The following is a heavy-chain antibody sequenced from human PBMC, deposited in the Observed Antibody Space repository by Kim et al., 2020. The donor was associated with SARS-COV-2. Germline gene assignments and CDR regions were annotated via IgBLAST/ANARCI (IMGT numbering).Heavy chain of an antibody. D-gene: IGHD1-26*01. Sequence: SVKGRFTISRDNSENTLYLQMNSLRAEDTAVYYCARDRAASGSTRGTFDNWGQGTLVTVSS. V-gene: IGHV3-30*07. J-gene: IGHJ4*02. CDR3: ARDRAASGSTRGTFDN.